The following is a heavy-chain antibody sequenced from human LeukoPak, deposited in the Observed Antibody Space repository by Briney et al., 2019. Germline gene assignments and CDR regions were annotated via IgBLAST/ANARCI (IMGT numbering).Heavy chain of an antibody. CDR3: AKKGTHCSGGSCYWDDAFDV. CDR2: FDPEDGET. J-gene: IGHJ3*01. Sequence: GSVKVSCKVSGYTLTELSMHWVRQAPGKGLEWMGGFDPEDGETIYAQKFQGRVTMTEDTSTDTAYMELSSLRSEDTAVYYCAKKGTHCSGGSCYWDDAFDVWGQGTMVTVSS. D-gene: IGHD2-15*01. CDR1: GYTLTELS. V-gene: IGHV1-24*01.